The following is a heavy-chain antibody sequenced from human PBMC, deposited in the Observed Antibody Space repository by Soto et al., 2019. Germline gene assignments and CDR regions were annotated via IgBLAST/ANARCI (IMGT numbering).Heavy chain of an antibody. V-gene: IGHV1-8*01. J-gene: IGHJ6*02. Sequence: ASVKVSCKASGYTFTSYDINWVRQATGQGLEWMGWMNPKSGNTGYAQKFQGRVTMTRNTSISTAYMELSSLRSEDAAVYYCARVHHYDFWSGYYDMPYYDYGMDVWGQ. CDR3: ARVHHYDFWSGYYDMPYYDYGMDV. CDR2: MNPKSGNT. D-gene: IGHD3-3*01. CDR1: GYTFTSYD.